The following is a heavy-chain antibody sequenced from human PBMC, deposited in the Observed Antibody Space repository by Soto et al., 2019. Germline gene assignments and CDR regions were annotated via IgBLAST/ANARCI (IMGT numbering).Heavy chain of an antibody. V-gene: IGHV4-59*01. CDR3: ARLEYSSGWYRFGY. Sequence: QVQLQESGPGLVKPSETLSLTCTVSGGSISSYYWSWIRQPPGKGLEWIGYIYYSGSTNYNPSLKSRVTISVDTSKSQFSLKLSSVTAADTAVYYCARLEYSSGWYRFGYWGQGTLVTVSS. J-gene: IGHJ4*02. D-gene: IGHD6-19*01. CDR2: IYYSGST. CDR1: GGSISSYY.